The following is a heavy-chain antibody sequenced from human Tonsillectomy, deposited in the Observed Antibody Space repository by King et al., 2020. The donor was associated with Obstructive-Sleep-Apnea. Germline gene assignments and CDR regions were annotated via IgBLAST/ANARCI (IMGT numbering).Heavy chain of an antibody. CDR1: GGTFNTYT. CDR3: AKEGDYSGSGSQSLLVYNGMDV. J-gene: IGHJ6*02. CDR2: IIPVFGTP. V-gene: IGHV1-69*13. D-gene: IGHD3-10*01. Sequence: QLVQSGPEVKKPGSSIKVSCKASGGTFNTYTINWVRQAPGQGLEWMGGIIPVFGTPNYAQKFQGRVTITADESTSTAYMELSSLRSEDTAVYYCAKEGDYSGSGSQSLLVYNGMDVWGQGTTVTVSS.